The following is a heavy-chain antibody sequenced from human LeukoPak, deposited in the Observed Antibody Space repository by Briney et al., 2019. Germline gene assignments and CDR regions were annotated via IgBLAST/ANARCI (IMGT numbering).Heavy chain of an antibody. CDR2: IGGDGGST. CDR1: GFTFDDYA. J-gene: IGHJ4*02. Sequence: GGSLRLSCAASGFTFDDYAMHWVRQAPGKGLEWVSLIGGDGGSTCYADSVKGRFTISRDNSKNSLFLQMKSLRTDDTALYYCVKEPHYYDRSGYFWGQGTLVTVSS. CDR3: VKEPHYYDRSGYF. D-gene: IGHD3-22*01. V-gene: IGHV3-43*02.